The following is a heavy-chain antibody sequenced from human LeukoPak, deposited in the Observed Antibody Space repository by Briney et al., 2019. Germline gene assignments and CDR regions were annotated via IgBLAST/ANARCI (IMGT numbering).Heavy chain of an antibody. CDR3: ARDRGSEVVAFDY. D-gene: IGHD1-1*01. J-gene: IGHJ4*02. CDR2: IIPILGIA. CDR1: GGTFSSYA. Sequence: ASVNVFCKASGGTFSSYAISWVRQAPGQGLEWMERIIPILGIANYAQKFQGRVTITADKSTSTAYMELSSLRSEDTAVYYCARDRGSEVVAFDYWGQGTLVTVSS. V-gene: IGHV1-69*04.